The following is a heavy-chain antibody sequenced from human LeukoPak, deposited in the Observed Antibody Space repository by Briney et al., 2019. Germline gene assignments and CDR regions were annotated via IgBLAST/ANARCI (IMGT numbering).Heavy chain of an antibody. D-gene: IGHD6-13*01. J-gene: IGHJ5*02. CDR3: TRMNSSSRYGGGFDP. CDR2: ISYDGSNK. V-gene: IGHV3-30*01. CDR1: GFTFSSYA. Sequence: GRSLRLSCAASGFTFSSYAVHWVRQAPGKGLEWVAVISYDGSNKYYADPVKGRFTTSRDNSKNTLYLQMNSLTAEDTAVYYCTRMNSSSRYGGGFDPWGQGTLVTVSS.